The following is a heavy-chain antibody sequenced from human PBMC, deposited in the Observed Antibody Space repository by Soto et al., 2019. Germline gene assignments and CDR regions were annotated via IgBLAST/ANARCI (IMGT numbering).Heavy chain of an antibody. J-gene: IGHJ5*02. V-gene: IGHV3-30*18. CDR3: EKYFKGVAVLNWFDP. D-gene: IGHD2-15*01. CDR1: GFTFSNYG. CDR2: ISNDGSNK. Sequence: GGSLRLSCAASGFTFSNYGMHWVRQAPGKGLEWVAVISNDGSNKYYADSVKGRFTISRDNSKNTLYLQMNGLRAEDTAVYYCEKYFKGVAVLNWFDPWGQGTLVTVYS.